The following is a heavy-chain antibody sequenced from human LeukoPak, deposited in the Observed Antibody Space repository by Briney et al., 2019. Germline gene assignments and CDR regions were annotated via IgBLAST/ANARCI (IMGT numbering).Heavy chain of an antibody. CDR2: IYYSGST. D-gene: IGHD6-13*01. V-gene: IGHV4-31*03. CDR1: GGSISSGNYY. Sequence: SETLSLTCTVSGGSISSGNYYWSWIRQHPGKGLEWIGYIYYSGSTHYNPSLKSRVTISLDTSKNQFSLKVSSVTAADMAVYYCARGQSSSWYGLDYWGQGTLVTVSS. CDR3: ARGQSSSWYGLDY. J-gene: IGHJ4*02.